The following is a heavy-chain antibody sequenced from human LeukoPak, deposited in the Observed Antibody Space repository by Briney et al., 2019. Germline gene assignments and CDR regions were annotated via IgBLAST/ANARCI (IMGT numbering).Heavy chain of an antibody. CDR1: GFTFSSYA. CDR3: AKGIGSGILSNWFDP. D-gene: IGHD2/OR15-2a*01. J-gene: IGHJ5*02. V-gene: IGHV3-23*01. Sequence: GGSLRLSCAASGFTFSSYAMSWVRQAPGKGLEWVSAISGSGGSTYYADSVRGRFTISRDNSKNTLYLQMNSLRAEDTAVYYCAKGIGSGILSNWFDPWGQGTLVTVSS. CDR2: ISGSGGST.